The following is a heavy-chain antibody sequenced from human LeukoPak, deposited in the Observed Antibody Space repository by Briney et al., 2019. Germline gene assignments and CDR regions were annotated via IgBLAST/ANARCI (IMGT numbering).Heavy chain of an antibody. V-gene: IGHV3-66*01. Sequence: GGSLRLSCAASGFTVSSNYMSWVRQAPGKGLEWVSVIYSGGSTYYADSVKGRFTISRDNSKNTLYLQMNSLRAEDTAVYYCAKDYGYSGYDFLSYWGQGTLVTVSS. CDR2: IYSGGST. CDR1: GFTVSSNY. J-gene: IGHJ4*02. D-gene: IGHD5-12*01. CDR3: AKDYGYSGYDFLSY.